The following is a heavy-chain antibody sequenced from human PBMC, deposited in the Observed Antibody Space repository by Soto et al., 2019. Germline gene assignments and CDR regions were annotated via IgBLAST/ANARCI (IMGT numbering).Heavy chain of an antibody. CDR1: GFTFSRYA. CDR3: AKYQPMTQPRPYFDY. Sequence: EVQLLESGGDLIQPGGSLRLSCAASGFTFSRYAMSWARQAPGKGLGWVSAISSSGGSTFYADSVKGRFTISRDNSRNTLYLQTNSLRAEDTAIYYCAKYQPMTQPRPYFDYWGQGTLVTVSS. CDR2: ISSSGGST. D-gene: IGHD3-22*01. J-gene: IGHJ4*02. V-gene: IGHV3-23*01.